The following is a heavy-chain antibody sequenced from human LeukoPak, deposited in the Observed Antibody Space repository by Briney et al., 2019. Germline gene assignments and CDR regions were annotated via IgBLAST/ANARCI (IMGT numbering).Heavy chain of an antibody. V-gene: IGHV3-21*01. Sequence: PGGSLRLSCAASGFTFSSYSMNWVRQAPGKGLEWVSSISSSSSYIYYADSVKGRFTISRDNAKNSLYLQMNSLRAEDTAVYYCARDRRYCSGGSCPYYFDYWGQGTLVTVSS. D-gene: IGHD2-15*01. J-gene: IGHJ4*02. CDR1: GFTFSSYS. CDR3: ARDRRYCSGGSCPYYFDY. CDR2: ISSSSSYI.